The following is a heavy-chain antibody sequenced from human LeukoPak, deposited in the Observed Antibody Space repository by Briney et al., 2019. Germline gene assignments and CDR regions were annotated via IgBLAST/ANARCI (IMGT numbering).Heavy chain of an antibody. V-gene: IGHV3-11*04. CDR1: EFTFSDYY. CDR3: AKWQRDNSSWYFYYYYYYMDV. J-gene: IGHJ6*03. CDR2: ISSSGSTI. D-gene: IGHD6-13*01. Sequence: GGSLRLSCAASEFTFSDYYMNWIRQAPGKGLEWVSYISSSGSTIYYADSVKGRFTISRDNSKNTLYLQMNSLRAEDTAVYYCAKWQRDNSSWYFYYYYYYMDVWGKGTTVTISS.